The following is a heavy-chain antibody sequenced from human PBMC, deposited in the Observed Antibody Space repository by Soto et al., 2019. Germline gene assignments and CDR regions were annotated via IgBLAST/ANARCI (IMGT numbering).Heavy chain of an antibody. CDR3: ARVPLYYYDSSGYPSDYYYGMDV. D-gene: IGHD3-22*01. Sequence: GGSLRLSCAASGFTFSSYAMHWVRQAPGKGLEWVAVISYDGSNKYYADSVKGRFTISRDNSKNTLYLQMNSLRAEDTAVYYCARVPLYYYDSSGYPSDYYYGMDVWGQGTTVTVSS. CDR1: GFTFSSYA. CDR2: ISYDGSNK. J-gene: IGHJ6*02. V-gene: IGHV3-30-3*01.